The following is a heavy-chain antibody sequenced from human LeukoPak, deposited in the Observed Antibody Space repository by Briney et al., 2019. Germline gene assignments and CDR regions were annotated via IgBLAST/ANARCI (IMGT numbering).Heavy chain of an antibody. CDR1: GFTFSSYG. CDR2: ISYDGSNK. D-gene: IGHD6-13*01. CDR3: AREDGYSSSWYLDDAFDI. V-gene: IGHV3-30*03. Sequence: PGGSLRLSCAASGFTFSSYGMHWVRQAPGKGLEWVAVISYDGSNKYYADSVKGRFTISRDNSKNTLYLQMNSLRAEDTAVYYCAREDGYSSSWYLDDAFDIWGQGTMVTVSS. J-gene: IGHJ3*02.